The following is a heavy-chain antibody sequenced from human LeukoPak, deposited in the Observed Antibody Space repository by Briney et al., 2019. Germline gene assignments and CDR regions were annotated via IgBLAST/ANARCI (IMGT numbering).Heavy chain of an antibody. CDR3: ARDSRDSSSWYYFDY. CDR2: IIPIFGTA. V-gene: IGHV1-69*01. D-gene: IGHD6-13*01. J-gene: IGHJ4*02. Sequence: SVKVSCKASGGTFSSYAISWVRQAPGQGLEWMGGIIPIFGTANYAQKFQGRVTITADESTSTAYMELSSLRSEDTAVYYCARDSRDSSSWYYFDYWGQGTLVTVSS. CDR1: GGTFSSYA.